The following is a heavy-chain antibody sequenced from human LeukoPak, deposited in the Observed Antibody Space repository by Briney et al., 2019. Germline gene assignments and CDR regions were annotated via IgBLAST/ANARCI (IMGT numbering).Heavy chain of an antibody. J-gene: IGHJ4*02. D-gene: IGHD3-9*01. Sequence: GGSLRLSCAASGFTFSSYWMSWVRQAPGKGLEWVANIKQDGSEKYYVDSVKGRFTISRDSAKNSLYLQMNSLRAEDTAVYYCARGGNNYDILTGYYRFEYYFDYWGQGTLVTVSS. CDR3: ARGGNNYDILTGYYRFEYYFDY. V-gene: IGHV3-7*01. CDR1: GFTFSSYW. CDR2: IKQDGSEK.